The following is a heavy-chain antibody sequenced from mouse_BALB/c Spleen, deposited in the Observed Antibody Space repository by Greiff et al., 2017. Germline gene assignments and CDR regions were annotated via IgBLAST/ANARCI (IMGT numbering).Heavy chain of an antibody. D-gene: IGHD2-10*02. CDR1: GYSFTGYF. J-gene: IGHJ3*01. CDR3: AREGYGNCFAY. Sequence: VHVKQSGPELVKPGASVKISCKASGYSFTGYFMNWVMQSHGKSLEWIGRINPYNGDTFYNQKFKGKATLTVDKSSSTAHLELRSLASEDSAVYYCAREGYGNCFAYWGQGTLVTVSA. V-gene: IGHV1-20*02. CDR2: INPYNGDT.